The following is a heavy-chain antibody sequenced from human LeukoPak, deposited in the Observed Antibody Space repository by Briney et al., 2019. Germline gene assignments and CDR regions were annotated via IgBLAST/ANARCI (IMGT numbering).Heavy chain of an antibody. D-gene: IGHD3-10*01. CDR3: AKDKIPYFYGSVDYFGY. Sequence: GGSLRLSCAASGFTFDDYAMHWVRQAPGKGLEWVSLISGDGGSTYYADSVKGRFTISRDNSKNSLYLQMNSLRTEDTALYYCAKDKIPYFYGSVDYFGYWGQGTLVTVSS. V-gene: IGHV3-43*02. J-gene: IGHJ4*02. CDR1: GFTFDDYA. CDR2: ISGDGGST.